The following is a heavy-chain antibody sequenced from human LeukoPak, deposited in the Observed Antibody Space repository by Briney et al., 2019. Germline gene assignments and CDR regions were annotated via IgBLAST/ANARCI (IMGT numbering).Heavy chain of an antibody. D-gene: IGHD1-26*01. CDR2: IIPIFGTA. V-gene: IGHV1-69*01. CDR1: GGTFISYA. Sequence: ASVKVSCKASGGTFISYAISWVRQAPGQGLEWMGGIIPIFGTANYAQKFQGRVTITADESTSTAYMELSSLRSEDTAVYYCARGRSNYYGMDVWGQGTTVTVPS. CDR3: ARGRSNYYGMDV. J-gene: IGHJ6*02.